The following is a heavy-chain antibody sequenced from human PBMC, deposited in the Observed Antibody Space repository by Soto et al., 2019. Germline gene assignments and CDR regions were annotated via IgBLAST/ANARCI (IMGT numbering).Heavy chain of an antibody. J-gene: IGHJ4*02. V-gene: IGHV3-33*01. D-gene: IGHD3-16*01. CDR1: GFSLSDFA. Sequence: QVQLVESGGGVVQPGRSLRLSCAVSGFSLSDFAMHWVRQAPGKGLDWLAVIWFDGSNKEYADPVKGRFIISRDESKNTVYLEMNSLRADDTGVYYCARGHDAFDYWGQGTLVTVSS. CDR3: ARGHDAFDY. CDR2: IWFDGSNK.